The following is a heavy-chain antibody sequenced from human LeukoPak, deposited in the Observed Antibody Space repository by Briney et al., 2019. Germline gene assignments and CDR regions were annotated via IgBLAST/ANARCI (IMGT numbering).Heavy chain of an antibody. CDR1: GFTFSSYS. CDR2: ISSSSSYI. V-gene: IGHV3-21*01. Sequence: PGGSLRLSCAASGFTFSSYSMNWVRQAPGKGLEWVSSISSSSSYIYYADSVKGRFTISRDNAKNSLYLQMNSLRAEDTAVYYCARVLYDYGGYNWFDPWGQGTLVTVSS. CDR3: ARVLYDYGGYNWFDP. D-gene: IGHD4-23*01. J-gene: IGHJ5*02.